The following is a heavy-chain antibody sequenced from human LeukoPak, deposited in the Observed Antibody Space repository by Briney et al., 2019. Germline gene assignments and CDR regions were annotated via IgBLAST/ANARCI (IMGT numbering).Heavy chain of an antibody. CDR2: INPNSGGT. Sequence: GASVKVSCKASGYTFTGYYMHWVRQAPGQGLEWMGWINPNSGGTNYAQKFQSRVTMTRDTSISTAYMELSRLRSDDTAVYYCARDRSGYDLNWFDPWGQGTLVTVSS. J-gene: IGHJ5*02. CDR1: GYTFTGYY. V-gene: IGHV1-2*02. CDR3: ARDRSGYDLNWFDP. D-gene: IGHD5-12*01.